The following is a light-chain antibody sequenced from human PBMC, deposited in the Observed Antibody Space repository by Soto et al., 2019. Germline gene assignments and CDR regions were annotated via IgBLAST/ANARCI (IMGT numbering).Light chain of an antibody. CDR1: QSVRSGY. CDR2: GES. V-gene: IGKV3-20*01. Sequence: ILSSQSPGTLSLSPGDRTTLSCRDGQSVRSGYLAWHQQRRGQAPRLLMYGESSRATGIPDRFSGSVSGTYFTLFLSRLEPEDFAVYYCQQYGSSPAMFGQGTK. CDR3: QQYGSSPAM. J-gene: IGKJ1*01.